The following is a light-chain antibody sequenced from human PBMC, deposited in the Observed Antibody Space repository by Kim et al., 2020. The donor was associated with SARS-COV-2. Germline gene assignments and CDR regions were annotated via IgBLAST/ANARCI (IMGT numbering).Light chain of an antibody. CDR1: SLRSYY. J-gene: IGLJ3*02. CDR3: NSRDSSGNHWV. CDR2: GKN. V-gene: IGLV3-19*01. Sequence: LGQTVRITCQGDSLRSYYASWYQQKPGQATVLVIYGKNNRPSGIPDRFSGSSSGNTASLTITGAQAEDEADYYCNSRDSSGNHWVFGGGTQLTVL.